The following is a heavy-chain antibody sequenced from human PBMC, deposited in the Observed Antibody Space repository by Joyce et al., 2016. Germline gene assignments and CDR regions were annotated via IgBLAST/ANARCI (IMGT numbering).Heavy chain of an antibody. CDR2: IKKKDNSYTT. Sequence: EVQLVESGVGLVQPGGCLRLSCAAPGFTFSDHDLYGARQAQGKGVEWVGRIKKKDNSYTTDYAASVKGRFTISRDESKNTVDLQMDGLKPDDTAVYYGARVPDRKVGAEYYFDYWGKGNLVIVFS. V-gene: IGHV3-72*01. J-gene: IGHJ4*02. CDR3: ARVPDRKVGAEYYFDY. D-gene: IGHD1-14*01. CDR1: GFTFSDHD.